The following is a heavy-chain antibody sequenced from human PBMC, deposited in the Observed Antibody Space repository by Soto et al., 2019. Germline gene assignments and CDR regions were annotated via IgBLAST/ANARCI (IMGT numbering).Heavy chain of an antibody. CDR1: GFSFSNYA. CDR3: ARPLTWDCWYFDL. J-gene: IGHJ2*01. CDR2: ISYGGSNK. D-gene: IGHD1-26*01. Sequence: QVQLVESGGGVVQPGGSLRLSCAASGFSFSNYAMHWVRQAPGKGLEWVALISYGGSNKYYADSVKGRFTISRDNSKKTLYLQMNSLRAEDTAVYYCARPLTWDCWYFDLSGRGTLLTVSS. V-gene: IGHV3-30-3*01.